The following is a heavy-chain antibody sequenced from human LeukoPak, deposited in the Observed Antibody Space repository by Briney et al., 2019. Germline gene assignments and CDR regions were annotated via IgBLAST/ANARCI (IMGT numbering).Heavy chain of an antibody. CDR1: GFTFSSYR. D-gene: IGHD3-22*01. J-gene: IGHJ4*02. CDR3: AKTLVVVAYYFGY. V-gene: IGHV3-48*01. Sequence: GGSLRLSCAASGFTFSSYRMNWVRQAPGKGLEWVSYISSSSSSIYYADSVKGRFTISRDNAKNSLYLQMNSLRAEDTAVYYCAKTLVVVAYYFGYWGQGTLVTVSS. CDR2: ISSSSSSI.